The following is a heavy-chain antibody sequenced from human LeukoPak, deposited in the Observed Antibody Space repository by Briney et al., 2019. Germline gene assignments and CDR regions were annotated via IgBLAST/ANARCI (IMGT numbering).Heavy chain of an antibody. D-gene: IGHD5-18*01. V-gene: IGHV4-39*07. Sequence: PSETLSLTCTVSGGSISSSSYYWGWIRQPPGKGLEWIGSIYYSGSTYYNPSLKSRVTISVDTSKNQFSLKLSSVTAADTAVYYCARVQVKVTDTAMEHNWYFDLWGRGTLVTVSS. CDR1: GGSISSSSYY. CDR2: IYYSGST. J-gene: IGHJ2*01. CDR3: ARVQVKVTDTAMEHNWYFDL.